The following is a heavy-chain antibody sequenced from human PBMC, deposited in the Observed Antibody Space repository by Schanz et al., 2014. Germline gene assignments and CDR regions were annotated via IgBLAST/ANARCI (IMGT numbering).Heavy chain of an antibody. CDR2: MYINSGST. J-gene: IGHJ3*01. CDR3: ARDGGRDGYNLAFDV. Sequence: VQLVESGGGVVQPWGSLRLSCAASGFSVTSNSMNWVRQAPGKGLEWVSSMYINSGSTQYADSVKGRFIISRDSSKNTLFLQMNSLRAEDTAVYFCARDGGRDGYNLAFDVWGQGTLVTVSS. CDR1: GFSVTSNS. V-gene: IGHV3-53*01. D-gene: IGHD5-12*01.